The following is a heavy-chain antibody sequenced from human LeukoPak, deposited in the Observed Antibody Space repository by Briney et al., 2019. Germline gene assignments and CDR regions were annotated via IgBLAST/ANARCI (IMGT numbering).Heavy chain of an antibody. CDR2: IRYDGSNK. D-gene: IGHD2-2*01. J-gene: IGHJ4*02. Sequence: PGGSLRLSCAASGFTFSSYGMHWVRQAPGKGLEWVAFIRYDGSNKYYADSVKGRFTISRDNSKNTLYLQMNSLRAEDTAVYYCAKASPIVVVPAAITHDYWGQGTLVTVSS. CDR1: GFTFSSYG. V-gene: IGHV3-30*02. CDR3: AKASPIVVVPAAITHDY.